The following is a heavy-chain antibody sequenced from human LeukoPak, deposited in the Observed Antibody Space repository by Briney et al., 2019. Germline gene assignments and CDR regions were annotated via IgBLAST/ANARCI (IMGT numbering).Heavy chain of an antibody. V-gene: IGHV3-66*01. CDR1: GFTVSTNY. J-gene: IGHJ4*02. CDR3: TRDVIYDSEIYSYGDS. CDR2: MYRHGGT. Sequence: QTGGSLRLSCAASGFTVSTNYVSRVRRAPGKGLEWVSVMYRHGGTAYADSVQGRFSISRDNSKNTVDLQMNSLRAEDTAVYYCTRDVIYDSEIYSYGDSWGQGTLVTVSS. D-gene: IGHD3-16*01.